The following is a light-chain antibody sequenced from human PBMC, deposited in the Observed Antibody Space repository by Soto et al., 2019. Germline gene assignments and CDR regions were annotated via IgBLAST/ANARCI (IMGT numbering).Light chain of an antibody. Sequence: HSELTQPASVFGSPGQSITISRTGTSSDAGGHNYVSWYQQHPGKAPKLMIYDVSNRPSGVSNRFSGSKSGNTASLTISGLQAEDVADYDCSSYTSSSTPPYVFGTRTNVTV. CDR1: SSDAGGHNY. CDR2: DVS. V-gene: IGLV2-14*01. J-gene: IGLJ1*01. CDR3: SSYTSSSTPPYV.